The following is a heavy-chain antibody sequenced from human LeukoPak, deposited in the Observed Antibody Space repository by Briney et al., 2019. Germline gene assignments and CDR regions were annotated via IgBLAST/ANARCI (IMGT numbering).Heavy chain of an antibody. Sequence: SETLSLTCTVSGGSISSYYWSWIRQPPGKGLEWIGYIYYSGSTNYNPSLKSRVTISVDTSKNQFSLKLSSVTAADTAVYYCASSGPIMWGFDYWGQGTLVTVSS. V-gene: IGHV4-59*01. CDR1: GGSISSYY. CDR2: IYYSGST. CDR3: ASSGPIMWGFDY. D-gene: IGHD6-19*01. J-gene: IGHJ4*02.